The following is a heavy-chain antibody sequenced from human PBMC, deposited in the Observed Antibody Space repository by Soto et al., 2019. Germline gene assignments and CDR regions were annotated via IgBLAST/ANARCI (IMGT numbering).Heavy chain of an antibody. CDR2: IIPIFGTA. D-gene: IGHD5-12*01. CDR3: ARDVFVDIVATITGLFDP. CDR1: GGTFSSYA. Sequence: ASVKVSCKASGGTFSSYAISWVRQAPGQGLEWMGGIIPIFGTANYAQKFQGRVTITADESTSTAYMELSSLRSEDTAVYYCARDVFVDIVATITGLFDPWGQGTLVTVSS. J-gene: IGHJ5*02. V-gene: IGHV1-69*13.